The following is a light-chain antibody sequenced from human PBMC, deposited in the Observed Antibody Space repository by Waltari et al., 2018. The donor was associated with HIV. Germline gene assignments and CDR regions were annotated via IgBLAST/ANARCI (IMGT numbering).Light chain of an antibody. J-gene: IGLJ3*02. CDR3: QVWGSDNDHPV. V-gene: IGLV3-21*03. CDR2: DDS. CDR1: TKINKG. Sequence: SYVLPQQPSVSVAPGKTARIPCGGATKINKGVHWYHHKPGQAPVLVVYDDSDRPSGIPDRFSGFNSENTATLTITRVEVGDEADYYCQVWGSDNDHPVFGGGTKVTVL.